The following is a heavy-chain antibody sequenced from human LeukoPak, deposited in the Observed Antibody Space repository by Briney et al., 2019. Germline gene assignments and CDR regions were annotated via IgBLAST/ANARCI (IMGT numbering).Heavy chain of an antibody. D-gene: IGHD3-10*01. CDR3: AKELSGGSGFDY. J-gene: IGHJ4*02. V-gene: IGHV3-30*18. CDR2: ISYDGSNE. CDR1: GFTFSSYG. Sequence: GRSLRLSCVASGFTFSSYGMHWVRQAPGKGLEWVAGISYDGSNEYYAESVKGRITISRDHSKNTLFLQMNSLRDEDMAVYYCAKELSGGSGFDYWGQGTLVTVSS.